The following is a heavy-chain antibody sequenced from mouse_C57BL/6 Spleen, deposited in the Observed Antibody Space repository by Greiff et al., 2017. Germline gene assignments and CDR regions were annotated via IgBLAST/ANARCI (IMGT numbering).Heavy chain of an antibody. Sequence: QVQLQQPGAELVMPGASVKLSCKASGYTFTSYWMHWVKQRPGQGLEWIGEIDPSDSYTNYNQKFKGKSTLTVDKSSSTAYMQLSSLTSEDSAVYYCAREEVGFAYWGQGTLVTVSA. CDR1: GYTFTSYW. J-gene: IGHJ3*01. CDR3: AREEVGFAY. D-gene: IGHD1-1*02. CDR2: IDPSDSYT. V-gene: IGHV1-69*01.